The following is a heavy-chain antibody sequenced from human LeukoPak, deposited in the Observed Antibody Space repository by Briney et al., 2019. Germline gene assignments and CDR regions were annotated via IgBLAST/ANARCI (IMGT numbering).Heavy chain of an antibody. CDR3: AYTNHLTF. CDR1: GLTFSGKW. J-gene: IGHJ4*02. V-gene: IGHV3-7*01. D-gene: IGHD3-16*01. Sequence: PGGSLTLSCAASGLTFSGKWMNWVRQAPGKGREWVGNIKYDGSEEYYADSVKGRLTISRDNAKNSLSLQMNYLIAGDTAIYYCAYTNHLTFWGQGTLVTVSS. CDR2: IKYDGSEE.